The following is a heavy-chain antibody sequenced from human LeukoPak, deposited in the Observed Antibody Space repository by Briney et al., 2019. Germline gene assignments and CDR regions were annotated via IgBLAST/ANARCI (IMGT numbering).Heavy chain of an antibody. CDR2: MNSNSGNT. CDR3: ARGDFWSGYSV. V-gene: IGHV1-8*03. CDR1: GYTFTSYD. J-gene: IGHJ4*02. Sequence: GASVKVSCKASGYTFTSYDINWVRQAPGQGLEWMGWMNSNSGNTGYAQKFQGRLTITRITSISTAYMELSSLRSEDTAVYYCARGDFWSGYSVWGQGTLVTVSS. D-gene: IGHD3-3*01.